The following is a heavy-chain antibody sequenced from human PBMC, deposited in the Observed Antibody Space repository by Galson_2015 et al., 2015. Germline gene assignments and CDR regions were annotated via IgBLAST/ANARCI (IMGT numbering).Heavy chain of an antibody. CDR3: ARGGSSSWYPFDY. V-gene: IGHV4-30-2*01. D-gene: IGHD6-13*01. J-gene: IGHJ4*02. CDR2: IYHSGST. CDR1: GGSISSGGYS. Sequence: TLSLTCAVSGGSISSGGYSWSWIRQPPGKGLEWIGCIYHSGSTYYNPSLKSRVTISVDRSKNQFSLKLSSVTAADTAVYYCARGGSSSWYPFDYWGQGTLVTVSS.